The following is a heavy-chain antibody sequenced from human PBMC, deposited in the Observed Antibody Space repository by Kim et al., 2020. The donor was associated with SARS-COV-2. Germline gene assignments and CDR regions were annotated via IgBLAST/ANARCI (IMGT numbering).Heavy chain of an antibody. J-gene: IGHJ4*02. Sequence: NRSGTNYAQTFEGRVTITRDTTINTAYMELSRLRSDDTAVYYCARDRGDYWGQGTLVTVSS. CDR2: NRSGT. CDR3: ARDRGDY. V-gene: IGHV1-2*02. D-gene: IGHD3-10*01.